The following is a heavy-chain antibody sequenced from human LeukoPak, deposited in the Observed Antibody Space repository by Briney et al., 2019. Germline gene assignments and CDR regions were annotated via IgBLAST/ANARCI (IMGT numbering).Heavy chain of an antibody. CDR3: ARGGAIFLNWFDP. D-gene: IGHD3-3*02. V-gene: IGHV3-53*01. J-gene: IGHJ5*02. Sequence: GGSLRLSCAASGFTFSSYWMSWVRQAPGKGLEWVSVIYSGGSTYYADSVKGRFTISRDNSKNTLYLQMNSLRAEDTAVYYCARGGAIFLNWFDPWGQGTLVTVSS. CDR1: GFTFSSYW. CDR2: IYSGGST.